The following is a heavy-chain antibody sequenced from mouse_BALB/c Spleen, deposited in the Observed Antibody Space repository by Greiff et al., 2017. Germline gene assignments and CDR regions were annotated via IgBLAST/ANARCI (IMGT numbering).Heavy chain of an antibody. Sequence: EVQLVESGGGLVKPGGSLKLSCAASGFAFSSYDMSWVRQTPEKRLEWVAYISSGGGSTYYPDTVKGRFTISRDNAKNTLYLQMSSLKSEDTAMYYCARHDYGSSYGGWFAYWGQGTLVTVSA. CDR2: ISSGGGST. J-gene: IGHJ3*01. CDR1: GFAFSSYD. V-gene: IGHV5-12-1*01. CDR3: ARHDYGSSYGGWFAY. D-gene: IGHD1-1*01.